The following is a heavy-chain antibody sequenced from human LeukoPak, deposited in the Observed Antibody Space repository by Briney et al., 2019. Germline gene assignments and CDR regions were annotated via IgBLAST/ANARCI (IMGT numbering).Heavy chain of an antibody. CDR3: ARDSGLPDY. CDR2: IYSSGST. J-gene: IGHJ4*02. CDR1: GGSISSYY. D-gene: IGHD1-26*01. V-gene: IGHV4-59*01. Sequence: SETLSLTCTVSGGSISSYYWSWIRQPPGKGLEWIGYIYSSGSTNYNPSLKSRVTISVDTSKNQFSLKLSSVTAADTAVYYCARDSGLPDYWGQGTLVTVSS.